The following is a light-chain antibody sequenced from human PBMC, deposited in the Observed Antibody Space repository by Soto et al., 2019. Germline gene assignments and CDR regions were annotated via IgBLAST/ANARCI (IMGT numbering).Light chain of an antibody. CDR1: QSVSSSY. J-gene: IGKJ4*01. CDR3: QQYGSSPPSLT. V-gene: IGKV3-20*01. CDR2: GAS. Sequence: EIVLTQSPGTLSLSPGERATLSCRASQSVSSSYLAWYQQKPGQAPRLLIYGASSRATGIPDRFSGSGSGTDFTLTISRLGPEDFAVYYCQQYGSSPPSLTFGGGTKVEIK.